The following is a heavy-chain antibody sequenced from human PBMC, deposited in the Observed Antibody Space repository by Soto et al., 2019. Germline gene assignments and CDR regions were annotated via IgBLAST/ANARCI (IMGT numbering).Heavy chain of an antibody. V-gene: IGHV3-49*03. D-gene: IGHD6-6*01. CDR3: TDSSSSDV. J-gene: IGHJ6*04. CDR1: GFTFGDYA. Sequence: GGSLRLSCTASGFTFGDYAMSWFRQAPGKGLEWVGFIRRKAYGGTTEYDASVKGRFTISRDVSNSIAYLQMNGLKTEDTAVYYCTDSSSSDVWGKGTTVTVSS. CDR2: IRRKAYGGTT.